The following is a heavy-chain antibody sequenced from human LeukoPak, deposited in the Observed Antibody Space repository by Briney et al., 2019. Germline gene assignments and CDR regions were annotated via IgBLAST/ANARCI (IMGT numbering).Heavy chain of an antibody. CDR3: AQGFTTITAHFDY. CDR2: ISSSSSTI. CDR1: GFTFSSYS. D-gene: IGHD1-14*01. V-gene: IGHV3-48*02. Sequence: PGGSLRLSCAASGFTFSSYSMNWVGQAPGKGLEWVSYISSSSSTIYYAVSVKGRFTISRDNAKNSLYLQMNNLRDEETAVYYCAQGFTTITAHFDYWGQGTLVAVSS. J-gene: IGHJ4*02.